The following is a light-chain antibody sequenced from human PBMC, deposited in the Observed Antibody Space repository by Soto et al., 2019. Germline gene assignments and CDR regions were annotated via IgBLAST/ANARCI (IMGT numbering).Light chain of an antibody. CDR3: QQSYSTPSIT. Sequence: EIVLTQSPATLSLSPGERATLSCRASQNISVYLAWYRQKPGQAPRLLIYAASNRATGIPARFSGSGSGTDFTLTISSLEPEDFATYYCQQSYSTPSITFGQGTRLEIK. V-gene: IGKV3-11*01. J-gene: IGKJ5*01. CDR2: AAS. CDR1: QNISVY.